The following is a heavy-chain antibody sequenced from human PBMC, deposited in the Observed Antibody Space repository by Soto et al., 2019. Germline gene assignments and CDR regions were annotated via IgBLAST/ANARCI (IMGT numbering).Heavy chain of an antibody. CDR1: GFTFSSYS. V-gene: IGHV3-21*01. J-gene: IGHJ4*02. CDR3: ARDQPGYSYGYGLGY. Sequence: EVQLVESGGGLVKPGGSLRLSCAASGFTFSSYSMNWVRQAPGKGLEWVSSISSSSSYIYYADSVKGRFTISGDNAKNSLYQQMTSLRAEDTAVYYWARDQPGYSYGYGLGYWGQGTLVTVSS. CDR2: ISSSSSYI. D-gene: IGHD5-18*01.